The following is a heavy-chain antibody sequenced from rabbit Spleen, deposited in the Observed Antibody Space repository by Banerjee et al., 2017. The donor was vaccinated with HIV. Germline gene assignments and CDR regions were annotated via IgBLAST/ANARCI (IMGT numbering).Heavy chain of an antibody. CDR1: GFDFSAYTF. J-gene: IGHJ6*01. V-gene: IGHV1S40*01. Sequence: QSLEESGGDVVQPGASLTLTCTASGFDFSAYTFMCWVRQAPGKGLEWIACIDSGSRDFTYYASWAKGRFTISKTSSTTVTLQMTSLTVADTATYFCARDTGTSFSTYGMDLWGQGTLVTVS. CDR2: IDSGSRDFT. CDR3: ARDTGTSFSTYGMDL. D-gene: IGHD8-1*01.